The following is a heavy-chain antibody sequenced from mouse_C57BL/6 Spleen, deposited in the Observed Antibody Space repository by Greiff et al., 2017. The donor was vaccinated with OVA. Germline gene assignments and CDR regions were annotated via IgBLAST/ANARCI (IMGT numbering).Heavy chain of an antibody. Sequence: QVQLQQPGAELVRPGSSVKLSCKASGYTFTSYWMDWVKQRPGQGLEWIGNIYPSDSETNYNQKFKDKATLTVDKSSSTAYMQLSSLTSEDSAVYYCARHRTTVVATDAIDYWGQGTSVTVSS. CDR2: IYPSDSET. CDR3: ARHRTTVVATDAIDY. D-gene: IGHD1-1*01. CDR1: GYTFTSYW. V-gene: IGHV1-61*01. J-gene: IGHJ4*01.